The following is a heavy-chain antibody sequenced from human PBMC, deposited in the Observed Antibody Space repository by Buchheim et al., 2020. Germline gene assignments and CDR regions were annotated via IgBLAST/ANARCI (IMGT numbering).Heavy chain of an antibody. J-gene: IGHJ4*02. CDR2: IRSKAYGGTT. Sequence: EVQLVESGGGLVQPGRSLRLSCTASGFSFGDYGMSWFRQAPGKGLEWVSFIRSKAYGGTTEYAASVKGRFTISRADSKTIVYLQMNSLKIEDTAMYYCTRGHCSGGSCYPIDYWGQGTL. D-gene: IGHD2-15*01. CDR1: GFSFGDYG. V-gene: IGHV3-49*03. CDR3: TRGHCSGGSCYPIDY.